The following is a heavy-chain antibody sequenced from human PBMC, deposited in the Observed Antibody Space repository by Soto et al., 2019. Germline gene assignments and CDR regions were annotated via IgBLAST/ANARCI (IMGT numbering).Heavy chain of an antibody. CDR3: AGEAWAFGNGGMDV. CDR2: IYHSGST. CDR1: GGSISSGGYS. V-gene: IGHV4-30-2*01. J-gene: IGHJ6*02. Sequence: SETLSLTCAVSGGSISSGGYSWSWIRQPPGKGLEWIGYIYHSGSTYYNPSLKSRVTISVDRSKNQFSLKLSSVTAADTAVYYCAGEAWAFGNGGMDVWGQGTTVTVSS. D-gene: IGHD3-16*01.